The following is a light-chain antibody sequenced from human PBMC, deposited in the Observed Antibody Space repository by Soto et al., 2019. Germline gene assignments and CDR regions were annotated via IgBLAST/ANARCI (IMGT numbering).Light chain of an antibody. V-gene: IGLV2-23*02. J-gene: IGLJ1*01. CDR2: EVS. CDR1: SNDVGNYNL. CDR3: CSYVGSSTYV. Sequence: QSVLTQPASVSGSPGQSITISCTGTSNDVGNYNLVSWYQQHPGKAPKLMIYEVSKRPSGVSNRFSGSKSGNTASLTISGLQAEDEAGYYCCSYVGSSTYVFATGTKVTVL.